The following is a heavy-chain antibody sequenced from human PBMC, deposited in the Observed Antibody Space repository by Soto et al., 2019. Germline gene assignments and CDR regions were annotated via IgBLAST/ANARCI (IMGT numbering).Heavy chain of an antibody. CDR2: INHSGST. CDR3: ARQNYDSSGYYHYYYGMDV. J-gene: IGHJ6*02. D-gene: IGHD3-22*01. Sequence: VQLQQWGAGLLKPSETLSLTCAVNGGSGGSFSGYYWSWIRQPPGKGLEWIGEINHSGSTNYNPSLKSRVTISVDTPKNQFSLKLSSVTAADTAVYYCARQNYDSSGYYHYYYGMDVWRQRTTVTVSS. CDR1: GGSGGSFSGYY. V-gene: IGHV4-34*01.